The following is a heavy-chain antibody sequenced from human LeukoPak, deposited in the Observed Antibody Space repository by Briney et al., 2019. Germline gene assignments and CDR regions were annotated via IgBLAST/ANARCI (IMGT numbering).Heavy chain of an antibody. J-gene: IGHJ6*03. CDR2: INPNSGGT. CDR1: GYTFTGYY. Sequence: ASVKVSCKASGYTFTGYYMHWVRQAPGQGLEWMGWINPNSGGTNYAQKFQGRVTMTRDTSISTAYMELSRLRSDDTAVYYCARDPRGVTIFGVVYYYMDVWGKGTTVTVSS. V-gene: IGHV1-2*02. D-gene: IGHD3-3*01. CDR3: ARDPRGVTIFGVVYYYMDV.